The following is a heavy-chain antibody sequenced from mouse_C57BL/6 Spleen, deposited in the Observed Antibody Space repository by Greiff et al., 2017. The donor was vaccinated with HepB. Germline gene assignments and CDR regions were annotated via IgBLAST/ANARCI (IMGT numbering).Heavy chain of an antibody. V-gene: IGHV14-4*01. J-gene: IGHJ3*01. CDR3: TMYSNMAY. D-gene: IGHD2-5*01. CDR1: GFNIKDDY. CDR2: IDPENGDT. Sequence: EVQLQQSGAELVRPGASVKLSCTASGFNIKDDYMHWVKQRPEQGLEWIGWIDPENGDTEYASKFQGKATITADTSSNTAYLQLSSLTSEDTAVYCYTMYSNMAYWGQGTLVTVSS.